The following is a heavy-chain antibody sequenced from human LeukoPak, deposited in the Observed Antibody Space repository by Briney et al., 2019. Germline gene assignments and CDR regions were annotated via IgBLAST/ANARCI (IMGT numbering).Heavy chain of an antibody. V-gene: IGHV3-33*06. CDR2: ICNDGSRK. CDR1: GFSLSDYD. D-gene: IGHD3-3*01. J-gene: IGHJ6*02. Sequence: GGSLRLSCGASGFSLSDYDMHWVRQAPGKGLEWVAVICNDGSRKDYADSVKGRFTISRDNSKNTLYLQMNSLRVEDTAVYYCVKIRVLWDFWSGSQQTYNYYGMDVWGQGTTVIVSS. CDR3: VKIRVLWDFWSGSQQTYNYYGMDV.